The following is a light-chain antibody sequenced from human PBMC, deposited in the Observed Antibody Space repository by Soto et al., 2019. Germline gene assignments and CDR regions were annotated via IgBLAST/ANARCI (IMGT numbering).Light chain of an antibody. Sequence: EIVLTQSPGTLSLSPGKIATLSCRASQSVSNFLAWYQQKPGQAPRLLIYETSNRATVIPARFSGSGSGTDFTLTINNLGPEDFAVYYCQQRSNWPITFGQGTRLEI. CDR1: QSVSNF. CDR3: QQRSNWPIT. CDR2: ETS. J-gene: IGKJ5*01. V-gene: IGKV3-11*01.